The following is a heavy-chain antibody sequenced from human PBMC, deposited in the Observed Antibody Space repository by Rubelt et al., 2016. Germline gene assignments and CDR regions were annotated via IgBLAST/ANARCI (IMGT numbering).Heavy chain of an antibody. D-gene: IGHD6-19*01. CDR2: IIPILGIA. V-gene: IGHV1-69*04. J-gene: IGHJ4*02. CDR1: GGTFSSYA. Sequence: QVQLVQSGAEVKKPGSSVKVSCKASGGTFSSYAISWVRQAPGQGLEWMGRIIPILGIANYGQKFQGRVTITADKSTSTAYMEPSSLGSEDTAVYYCARLQYSSGWYSDYWGQGTLVTVSS. CDR3: ARLQYSSGWYSDY.